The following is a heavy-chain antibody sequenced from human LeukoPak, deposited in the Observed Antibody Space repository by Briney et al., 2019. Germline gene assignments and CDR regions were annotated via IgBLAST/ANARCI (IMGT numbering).Heavy chain of an antibody. CDR3: ARDGPRFVVVVADNAFDI. D-gene: IGHD2-15*01. Sequence: SETLSLTCTVSGGSISSSSYYWGWIRQPPGKGLEWIGSIYYSGSTYYNPSLKSRVTISVDTSKNQFSLKLSSVTAADTAVYYCARDGPRFVVVVADNAFDIWGQGTMVTVSS. J-gene: IGHJ3*02. CDR1: GGSISSSSYY. V-gene: IGHV4-39*07. CDR2: IYYSGST.